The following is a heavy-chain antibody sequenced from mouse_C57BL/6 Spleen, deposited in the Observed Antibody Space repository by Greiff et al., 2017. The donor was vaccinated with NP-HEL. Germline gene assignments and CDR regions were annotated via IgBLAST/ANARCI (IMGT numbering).Heavy chain of an antibody. CDR3: ARGADYDGYFDV. D-gene: IGHD2-4*01. CDR1: GYTFTSYW. CDR2: IHPNSGST. V-gene: IGHV1-64*01. J-gene: IGHJ1*03. Sequence: QVQLQQPGAELVKPGASVKLSCKASGYTFTSYWMHWVKQRPGQGLEWIGMIHPNSGSTNYNEKFKSKATLTVDKSSSTAYMQLSSLTSEDSAVYYCARGADYDGYFDVWGTGTTVTVSS.